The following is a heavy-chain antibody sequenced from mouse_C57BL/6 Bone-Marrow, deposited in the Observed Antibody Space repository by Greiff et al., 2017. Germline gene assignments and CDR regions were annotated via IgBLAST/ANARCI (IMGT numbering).Heavy chain of an antibody. CDR3: ARQAY. CDR2: ISSGGSYT. Sequence: EVMLVESGGDLVKPGGSLKLSCAASGFTFSSYGMSWVRQTPDKRLEWVATISSGGSYTYYPDSVKGRFTISSDNAKNTLYLQMSSLKSEDTAMYYCARQAYWGQGTLVTVSA. J-gene: IGHJ3*01. V-gene: IGHV5-6*01. CDR1: GFTFSSYG.